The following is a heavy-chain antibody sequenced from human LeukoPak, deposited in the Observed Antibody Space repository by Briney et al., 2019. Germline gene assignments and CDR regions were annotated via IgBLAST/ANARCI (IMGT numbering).Heavy chain of an antibody. J-gene: IGHJ4*02. CDR3: AGLEGNYWYFDS. Sequence: SETLSLTCTVSGGSIRTDYWNWIRQPPGKGLEWIGYIHYSGSINYNPSLRSRLTISLDTSNNQFSLKLSSLTAADTALYYCAGLEGNYWYFDSWGQGTLVTVSS. D-gene: IGHD3-10*01. CDR1: GGSIRTDY. CDR2: IHYSGSI. V-gene: IGHV4-59*01.